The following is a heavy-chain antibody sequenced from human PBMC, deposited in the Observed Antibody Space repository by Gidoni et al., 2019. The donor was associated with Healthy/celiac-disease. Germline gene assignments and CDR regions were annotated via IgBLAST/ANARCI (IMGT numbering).Heavy chain of an antibody. J-gene: IGHJ6*02. V-gene: IGHV4-31*03. CDR1: GGSISSGGYS. Sequence: QVQLQESGPGLVKPSQTLSLTCTVSGGSISSGGYSWSWIRQHPGKGLEWIGYIYYSGSTYYNPSLKSRVTISVDTSKNQFSLKLSSVTAADTAVYYCARFPFYYDSSDAGYYYGMDVWGQGTTVTVSS. CDR2: IYYSGST. D-gene: IGHD3-22*01. CDR3: ARFPFYYDSSDAGYYYGMDV.